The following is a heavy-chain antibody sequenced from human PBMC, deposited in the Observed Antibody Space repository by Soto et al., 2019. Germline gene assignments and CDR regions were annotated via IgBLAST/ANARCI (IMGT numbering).Heavy chain of an antibody. Sequence: GGSLRLSCAASGFTFSSYGMHWVRQAPGKGLEWVAVIWYDGSNKYYADSVKGRFTISRDNSKNTLYLQMNSLRAEDTAVYYCARDPGAIWNRRWWFDPWGQGTLVTAPQ. CDR1: GFTFSSYG. CDR3: ARDPGAIWNRRWWFDP. CDR2: IWYDGSNK. V-gene: IGHV3-33*01. J-gene: IGHJ5*02. D-gene: IGHD2-21*01.